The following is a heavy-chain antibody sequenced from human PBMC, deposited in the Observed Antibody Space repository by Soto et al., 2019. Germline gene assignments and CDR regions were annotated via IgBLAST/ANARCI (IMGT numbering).Heavy chain of an antibody. J-gene: IGHJ4*02. CDR1: GGSFSGYY. CDR3: ARVRRVGPFYFDS. Sequence: SETLSLTCAVYGGSFSGYYWSWIRQPPGKGLEWIGEINHSGSTNYNPSLKSRVTISVDTSKNQFSLKLSSVTAADTAVYYCARVRRVGPFYFDSWGQGTLVTVSS. V-gene: IGHV4-34*01. D-gene: IGHD1-26*01. CDR2: INHSGST.